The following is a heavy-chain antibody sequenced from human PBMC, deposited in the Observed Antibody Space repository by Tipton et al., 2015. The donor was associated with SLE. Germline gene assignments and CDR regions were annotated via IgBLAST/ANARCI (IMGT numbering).Heavy chain of an antibody. J-gene: IGHJ6*02. Sequence: GLVKPSETLSLNCAVYGGSSSGYYWGWIRQPPGKGLEWIGNIYYTGNTFYNPSLKSRVALSVDTSKNQFSLKLSSVTAADTAVYYCARHVPEQIATPGYYLLGMDVWGQGTTVSVSS. D-gene: IGHD3-9*01. CDR2: IYYTGNT. CDR3: ARHVPEQIATPGYYLLGMDV. V-gene: IGHV4-34*01. CDR1: GGSSSGYY.